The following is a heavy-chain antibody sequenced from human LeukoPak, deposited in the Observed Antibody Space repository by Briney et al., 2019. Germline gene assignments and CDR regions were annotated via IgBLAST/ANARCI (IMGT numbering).Heavy chain of an antibody. CDR1: VVSIFDYY. CDR2: ISYNGGT. J-gene: IGHJ4*02. Sequence: KYPETPSLTCTVPVVSIFDYYWSSIWQPPGKGLERSAYISYNGGTYSNPSLQSRVTISIDTSKTQFSLKLSFVTAADTAIFYCARHKHSSGLASLDFWGPGTLVTVSS. D-gene: IGHD5-18*01. CDR3: ARHKHSSGLASLDF. V-gene: IGHV4-59*08.